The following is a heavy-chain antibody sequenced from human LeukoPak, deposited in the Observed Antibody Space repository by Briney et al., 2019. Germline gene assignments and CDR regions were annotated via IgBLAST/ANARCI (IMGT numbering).Heavy chain of an antibody. J-gene: IGHJ3*02. Sequence: GGSLRLSCAASGFTFSSYSMNWVRQAPGKGLEWVSSISSSSSYIYYADSVKGRFTISRDNAKNSLYLQMNSLRAEDTAVYYCARVTAYSSSWLGAFDIWGQGTMVTVSS. CDR1: GFTFSSYS. CDR3: ARVTAYSSSWLGAFDI. D-gene: IGHD6-13*01. V-gene: IGHV3-21*01. CDR2: ISSSSSYI.